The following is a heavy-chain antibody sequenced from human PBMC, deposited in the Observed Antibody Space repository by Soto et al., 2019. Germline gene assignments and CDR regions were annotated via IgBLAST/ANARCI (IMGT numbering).Heavy chain of an antibody. V-gene: IGHV1-46*01. CDR1: GYTFTTYY. CDR3: ARATSAGNGRRVDV. Sequence: QVQLVQSGTEVKEPGASVSLSCKASGYTFTTYYIHWVRQAPGQGLEWMGMINPSGGSTTYAQNFQGRVTMTRDTSTSTVYMDLNSRRSDDTAVYYCARATSAGNGRRVDVWGQGTTVTVSS. CDR2: INPSGGST. D-gene: IGHD6-13*01. J-gene: IGHJ6*02.